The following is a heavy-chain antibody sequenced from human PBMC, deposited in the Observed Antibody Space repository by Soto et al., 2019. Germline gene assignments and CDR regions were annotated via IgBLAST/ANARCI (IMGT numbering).Heavy chain of an antibody. D-gene: IGHD3-10*01. V-gene: IGHV4-34*01. CDR2: INHSGST. CDR3: ARGGLSYGQSYYYGMDV. Sequence: NPSETLSLTCAVYGGSFSGYYWSWIRQPPGKGLEWIGEINHSGSTNYNPSLKSRVTISVDTSKNQFSLKLSSVTAADTAVYYCARGGLSYGQSYYYGMDVWGQGTTVTVSS. CDR1: GGSFSGYY. J-gene: IGHJ6*02.